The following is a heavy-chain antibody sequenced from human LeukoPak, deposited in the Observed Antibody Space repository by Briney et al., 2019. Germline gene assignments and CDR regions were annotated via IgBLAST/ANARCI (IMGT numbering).Heavy chain of an antibody. CDR1: GGSFTKHQ. V-gene: IGHV4-34*01. Sequence: SETLSLTCAVYGGSFTKHQWSWIRQPPGKELEWIGAINDGGSTNYNPSLKSRVTISVDTSKNQFSLKLSSVTAADTAVYYCARERGYCSSTSCYNWFDPWGQGTLVTVSS. CDR2: INDGGST. J-gene: IGHJ5*02. D-gene: IGHD2-2*01. CDR3: ARERGYCSSTSCYNWFDP.